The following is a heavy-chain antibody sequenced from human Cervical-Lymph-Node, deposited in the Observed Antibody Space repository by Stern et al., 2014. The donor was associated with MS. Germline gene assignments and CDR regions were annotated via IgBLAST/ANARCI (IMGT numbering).Heavy chain of an antibody. Sequence: QVQLVQSGAEVREPGASVKVSCQAFGYTFTNYAMHWVRQAPGQRFEYMGWINAGSGNTKYSQKFQGRVTITRETSATTVYMELSSLRSEDTAVYYCARWGHADAFDVWGQGTMVIVS. D-gene: IGHD3-16*01. CDR2: INAGSGNT. J-gene: IGHJ3*01. V-gene: IGHV1-3*01. CDR1: GYTFTNYA. CDR3: ARWGHADAFDV.